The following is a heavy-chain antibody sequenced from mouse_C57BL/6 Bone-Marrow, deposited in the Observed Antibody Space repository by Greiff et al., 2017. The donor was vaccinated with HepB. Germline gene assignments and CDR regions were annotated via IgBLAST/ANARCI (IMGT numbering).Heavy chain of an antibody. CDR1: GYTFTSYT. D-gene: IGHD1-1*01. CDR2: INPSSGYT. Sequence: QVHVKQSGAELARPGASVKMSCKASGYTFTSYTMHWVKQRPGQGLEWIGYINPSSGYTKYNQKFKDKATLTADKSSSTAYMQLSSLTSEDSAVYYCARLELLRNWGQGTLVTVSA. J-gene: IGHJ3*01. CDR3: ARLELLRN. V-gene: IGHV1-4*01.